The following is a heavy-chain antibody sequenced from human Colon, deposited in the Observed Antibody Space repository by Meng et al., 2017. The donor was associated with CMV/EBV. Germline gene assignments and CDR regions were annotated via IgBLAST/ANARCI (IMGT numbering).Heavy chain of an antibody. V-gene: IGHV1-18*01. J-gene: IGHJ6*02. CDR2: ISANNGDT. CDR1: GYTFTSYG. CDR3: ARFLVVSAASKYYGMDV. Sequence: ASVKVSCKASGYTFTSYGISWVRQAPGQGLEWMGWISANNGDTNYAQKVQGRVTMTTDTSTNTAYLGVRSLRSDDTAVYYCARFLVVSAASKYYGMDVWGHGTTVTVSS. D-gene: IGHD2-2*01.